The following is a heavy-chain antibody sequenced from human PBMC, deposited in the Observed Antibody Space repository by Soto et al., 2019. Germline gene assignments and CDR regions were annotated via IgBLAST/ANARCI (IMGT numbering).Heavy chain of an antibody. V-gene: IGHV1-18*01. CDR3: ARFRGFSGWFDP. CDR1: GYTFYSHS. CDR2: INADYGNT. Sequence: ASVKVSCKASGYTFYSHSISWVRQAPGQGLEWMGRINADYGNTNYAQKLQGRVTMTTDTSTSTAYMELRSLRSDDTAVYYCARFRGFSGWFDPWGQGTLVTVSS. D-gene: IGHD3-10*01. J-gene: IGHJ5*02.